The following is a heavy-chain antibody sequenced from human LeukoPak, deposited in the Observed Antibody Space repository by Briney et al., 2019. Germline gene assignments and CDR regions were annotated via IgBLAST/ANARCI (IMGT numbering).Heavy chain of an antibody. J-gene: IGHJ4*02. CDR3: AKEVHDYVRLFDY. D-gene: IGHD3-10*02. CDR1: GFTVSSNY. V-gene: IGHV3-53*01. CDR2: IYSGGST. Sequence: GGSLRLSCAASGFTVSSNYMSWVRQAPGKGLEWVSVIYSGGSTYYADSVKGRFTISRDNSKNTLYLQMNSLRAEDTAVYYCAKEVHDYVRLFDYWGQGTLVTVSS.